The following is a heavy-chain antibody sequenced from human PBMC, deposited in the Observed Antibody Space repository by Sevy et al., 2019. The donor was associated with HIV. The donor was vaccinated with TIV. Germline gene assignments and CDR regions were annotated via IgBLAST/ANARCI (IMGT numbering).Heavy chain of an antibody. CDR3: ASDYSGSYSGLAEYFQH. CDR1: GFTFSSYA. CDR2: ISYDGSNK. V-gene: IGHV3-30-3*01. Sequence: GGSLRLSCAASGFTFSSYAMHWVRQAPGKGLEWVAVISYDGSNKYYADSVKGRFTISRDNSKNTLYLQMNSLRAEDTAVYYCASDYSGSYSGLAEYFQHWGQGTLVTVSS. D-gene: IGHD1-26*01. J-gene: IGHJ1*01.